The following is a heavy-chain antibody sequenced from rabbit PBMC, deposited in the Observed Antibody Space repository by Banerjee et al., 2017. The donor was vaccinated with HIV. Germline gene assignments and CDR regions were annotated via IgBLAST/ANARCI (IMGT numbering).Heavy chain of an antibody. CDR2: INSSSRNV. V-gene: IGHV1S45*01. Sequence: EQLEESGGGLVQPEGSLTLTCKASGFDFSSYYMTWVRQAPGKGLEWIGCINSSSRNVVYASWATGRFTISKTSSTTVTLQMTSLTAADTATYFCARSDYASDGYAFNLWGQGTLVTVS. D-gene: IGHD6-1*01. J-gene: IGHJ4*01. CDR3: ARSDYASDGYAFNL. CDR1: GFDFSSYYM.